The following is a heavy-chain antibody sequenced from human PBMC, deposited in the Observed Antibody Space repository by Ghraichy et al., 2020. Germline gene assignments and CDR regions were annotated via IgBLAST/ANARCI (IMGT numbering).Heavy chain of an antibody. CDR3: AKSRGTMVAVSTECRPWDY. J-gene: IGHJ4*02. CDR2: IRGGGTNT. Sequence: GGSLRLSCAASGFTFSSYAMSWVRQAPGMGLEWVSAIRGGGTNTYYADSVEGRFTISRDNSKSTLYLQMNSLKAEDTAIYYCAKSRGTMVAVSTECRPWDYWGRGTLVAVSS. D-gene: IGHD3-10*01. V-gene: IGHV3-23*01. CDR1: GFTFSSYA.